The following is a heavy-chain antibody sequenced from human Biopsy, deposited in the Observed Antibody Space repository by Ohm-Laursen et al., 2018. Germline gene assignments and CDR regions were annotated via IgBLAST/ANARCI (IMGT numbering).Heavy chain of an antibody. CDR3: ASLGLVWFGEFLSVPFGMDV. CDR1: GFSFTSYT. D-gene: IGHD3-10*01. J-gene: IGHJ6*02. V-gene: IGHV3-21*01. Sequence: SLRLSCAAAGFSFTSYTMNWVRQVPGKGLEWVSSITSRSGYKYYADSVKGRFTISRDNAKNSLYLQMNSLRAEDTAVYFCASLGLVWFGEFLSVPFGMDVWGQGTTVTVSS. CDR2: ITSRSGYK.